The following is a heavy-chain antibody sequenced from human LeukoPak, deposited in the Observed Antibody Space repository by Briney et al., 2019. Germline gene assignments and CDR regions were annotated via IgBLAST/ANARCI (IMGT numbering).Heavy chain of an antibody. J-gene: IGHJ4*02. D-gene: IGHD1-26*01. Sequence: ASVKVSCKASGYTFIDYYMHWVRQAPGQGLEWIGWISPNSGGTKYVQKFQGKVTMTRDTSITTVYMELSGLSFDDTAVYYCARGGGRYSVDYWGQGTLVIVSS. CDR3: ARGGGRYSVDY. V-gene: IGHV1-2*02. CDR2: ISPNSGGT. CDR1: GYTFIDYY.